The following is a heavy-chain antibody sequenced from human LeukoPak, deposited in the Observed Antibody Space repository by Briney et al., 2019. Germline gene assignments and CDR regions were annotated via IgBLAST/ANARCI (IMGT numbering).Heavy chain of an antibody. CDR2: ISGSGGST. D-gene: IGHD3-22*01. V-gene: IGHV3-23*01. J-gene: IGHJ4*02. CDR1: GFTFSDYY. Sequence: QPGGSLRLSCAASGFTFSDYYMSWIRQAPGKGLEWVSAISGSGGSTYYADSVKGRFTISRDNSKNTLYLQMNSLRAEDTAVYYCAKERTYYYDSTDYWGQGTLVTVSS. CDR3: AKERTYYYDSTDY.